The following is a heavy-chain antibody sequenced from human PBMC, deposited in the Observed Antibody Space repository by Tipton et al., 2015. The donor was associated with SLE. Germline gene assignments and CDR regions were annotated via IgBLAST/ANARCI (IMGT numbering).Heavy chain of an antibody. Sequence: TLSLTCTVSDASISTYFWSWIRQPPGKGLEWIGYIYSSGSTNYYPSLKSRVTISVDTSKNQFSLKLTSVTAADTAIYYCARHLGSGRYYMTFDYWGQGALVTVSS. CDR1: DASISTYF. CDR3: ARHLGSGRYYMTFDY. D-gene: IGHD1-26*01. V-gene: IGHV4-59*08. CDR2: IYSSGST. J-gene: IGHJ4*02.